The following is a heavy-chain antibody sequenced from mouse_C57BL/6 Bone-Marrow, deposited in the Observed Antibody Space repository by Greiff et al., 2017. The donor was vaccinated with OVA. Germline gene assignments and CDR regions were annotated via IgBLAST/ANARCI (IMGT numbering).Heavy chain of an antibody. V-gene: IGHV1-82*01. CDR1: GYAFSSSW. D-gene: IGHD1-1*01. CDR3: TTGYYGSSYIMDY. CDR2: IYPGDGDT. Sequence: VQLQQSGPELVKPGASVKISCKASGYAFSSSWMNWVKQRPGKGLEWIGRIYPGDGDTNYNGKFKGKATLTADKSSSTAYMQLSSLTSEDTAVYYCTTGYYGSSYIMDYWGQGTSVTVSS. J-gene: IGHJ4*01.